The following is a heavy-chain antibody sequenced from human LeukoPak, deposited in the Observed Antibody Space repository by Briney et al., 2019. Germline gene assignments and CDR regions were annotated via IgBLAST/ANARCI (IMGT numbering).Heavy chain of an antibody. J-gene: IGHJ5*02. Sequence: SETLSLTCTVSGGSISSSSYYWGWIRQPPGKGLEWIGYIYYSGSTNYNPSLKSRVTISVDTSKNQFSLKLNSVTAADTAVYYCARTTEDCSSTSCYQYWFDPWGQGTLVTVSS. V-gene: IGHV4-61*05. CDR2: IYYSGST. CDR3: ARTTEDCSSTSCYQYWFDP. D-gene: IGHD2-2*01. CDR1: GGSISSSSYY.